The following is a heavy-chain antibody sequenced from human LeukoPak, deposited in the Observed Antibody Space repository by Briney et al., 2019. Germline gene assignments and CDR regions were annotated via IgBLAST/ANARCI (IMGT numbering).Heavy chain of an antibody. CDR3: ARDGLYCTNGVCSSDI. D-gene: IGHD2-8*01. CDR2: TSAYNGNT. J-gene: IGHJ3*02. Sequence: ASVKVSCKASGYTFTSYGISWVRQAPGQGLEWMGWTSAYNGNTNYAQKLQGRVTMTRDTSTSTVYMELTSLRSADTAVYYCARDGLYCTNGVCSSDIWGQGTLVTVSS. CDR1: GYTFTSYG. V-gene: IGHV1-18*01.